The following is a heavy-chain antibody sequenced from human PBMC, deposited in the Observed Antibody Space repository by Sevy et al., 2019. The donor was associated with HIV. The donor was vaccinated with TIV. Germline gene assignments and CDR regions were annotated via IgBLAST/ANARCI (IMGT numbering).Heavy chain of an antibody. D-gene: IGHD3-22*01. CDR1: GFTFSSYA. V-gene: IGHV3-23*01. CDR2: ISGSGGST. J-gene: IGHJ3*02. CDR3: AKDLYYDSSGYYQPLAFDI. Sequence: GGSLRLSCAASGFTFSSYAMSWVRQAPGKGLEWVSAISGSGGSTYYAHSVKGRFTISRDNSKNTLYLQMNSLRAEDTAVYYCAKDLYYDSSGYYQPLAFDIWGQGTMVTVSS.